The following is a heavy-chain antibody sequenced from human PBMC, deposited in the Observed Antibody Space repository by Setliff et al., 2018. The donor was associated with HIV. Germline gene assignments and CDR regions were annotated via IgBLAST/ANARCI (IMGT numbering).Heavy chain of an antibody. J-gene: IGHJ4*02. V-gene: IGHV3-43*02. Sequence: PGGSLRLSCAASELTFSNYAMTWVRQAPGKGLEWVSSLSGSGGSTYYADSVQGRFTISRDNSKNSLYLEMSSLTNEDTGHYYCAKDTQMGYYDYWGQGTLVTVSS. D-gene: IGHD3-16*01. CDR3: AKDTQMGYYDY. CDR2: LSGSGGST. CDR1: ELTFSNYA.